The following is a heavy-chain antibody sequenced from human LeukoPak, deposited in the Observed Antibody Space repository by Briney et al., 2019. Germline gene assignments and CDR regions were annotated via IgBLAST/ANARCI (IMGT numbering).Heavy chain of an antibody. CDR3: AKGAGVYCSSTSCYPYYYMDV. CDR1: GFTFSSYA. D-gene: IGHD2-2*01. J-gene: IGHJ6*03. V-gene: IGHV3-23*01. CDR2: ISGSGGST. Sequence: PGRSLSLSCAPSGFTFSSYAMGWVRQPAGKGLEWVSAISGSGGSTFYADSVEDPFSLHRDNSTNTLYLQMNSLRAEDTAVYYCAKGAGVYCSSTSCYPYYYMDVWGKGTTVTVSS.